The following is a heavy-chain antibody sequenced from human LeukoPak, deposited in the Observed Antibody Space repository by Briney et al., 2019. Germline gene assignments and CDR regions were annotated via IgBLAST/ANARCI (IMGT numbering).Heavy chain of an antibody. CDR1: GFTVSSNY. V-gene: IGHV3-23*01. D-gene: IGHD6-13*01. Sequence: GGSLRLSCAASGFTVSSNYMSWVRQAPGKGLEWVSAISGSGGSTYYADSVKGRFTISRDNSKNTLYLQMNSLRAEDTAVYYCAKQYSSSWYSYPDYWGQGTLVTVSS. J-gene: IGHJ4*02. CDR2: ISGSGGST. CDR3: AKQYSSSWYSYPDY.